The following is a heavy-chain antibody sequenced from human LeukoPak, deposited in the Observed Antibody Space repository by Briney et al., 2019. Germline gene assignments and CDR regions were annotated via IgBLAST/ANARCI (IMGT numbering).Heavy chain of an antibody. J-gene: IGHJ4*02. Sequence: PGGSLRLSCVASGFTFSMYWMTWFRQAPGKGLEWVANMKQDGSQKNYVDSVKGRFTISRDNAKNSLYLQMNSLRAEDTAVYYCAREGYDYVWGSYRSDYWGQGTLVTVSS. V-gene: IGHV3-7*01. CDR3: AREGYDYVWGSYRSDY. CDR2: MKQDGSQK. CDR1: GFTFSMYW. D-gene: IGHD3-16*02.